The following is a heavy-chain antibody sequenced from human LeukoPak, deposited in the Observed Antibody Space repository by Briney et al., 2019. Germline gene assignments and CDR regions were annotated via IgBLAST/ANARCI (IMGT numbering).Heavy chain of an antibody. CDR3: ASYDILTGPFDY. CDR2: ISSSSSYI. D-gene: IGHD3-9*01. V-gene: IGHV3-21*01. CDR1: GFTFSTYS. Sequence: GGSLRLSCAASGFTFSTYSMNWVRQAPGKGLEWVSSISSSSSYINYADSVKGRFTISRDNAKNSLHLQMNSLRAEDTAVYYCASYDILTGPFDYWGQGTLVTVSS. J-gene: IGHJ4*02.